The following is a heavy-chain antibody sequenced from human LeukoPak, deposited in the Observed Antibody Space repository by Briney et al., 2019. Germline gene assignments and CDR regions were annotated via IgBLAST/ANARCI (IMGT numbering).Heavy chain of an antibody. CDR2: MNPNSGNT. CDR1: GYTFTSYD. J-gene: IGHJ6*02. CDR3: ARVELRYFDWLPGADYYYYYGMDV. Sequence: ASVKVSCKASGYTFTSYDINWVRQATGQGLEWMGWMNPNSGNTGYAQKFQGRVTMTRTSSISTAYMELSSLRSEDTAVYYCARVELRYFDWLPGADYYYYYGMDVWGQGTTVTVSS. V-gene: IGHV1-8*01. D-gene: IGHD3-9*01.